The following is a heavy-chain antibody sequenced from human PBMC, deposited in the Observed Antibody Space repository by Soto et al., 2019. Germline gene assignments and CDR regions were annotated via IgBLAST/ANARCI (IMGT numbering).Heavy chain of an antibody. CDR3: AKGRGRGWALSFDN. CDR1: GFTFKESA. Sequence: EVRLLEAGGGLKQPGGSLRLSCAASGFTFKESAMNWVRQAPGKGLEWVASISDTGASTWYAESVRGRLIISRDNSKNTLYLPMNSLRGEDTAVYYCAKGRGRGWALSFDNWGQGTLVTVAS. V-gene: IGHV3-23*01. D-gene: IGHD6-19*01. J-gene: IGHJ4*02. CDR2: ISDTGAST.